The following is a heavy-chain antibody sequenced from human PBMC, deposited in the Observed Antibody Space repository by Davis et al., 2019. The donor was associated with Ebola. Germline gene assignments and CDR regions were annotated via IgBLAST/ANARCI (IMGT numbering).Heavy chain of an antibody. V-gene: IGHV4-59*01. J-gene: IGHJ4*02. CDR3: ARAERGYSYGY. Sequence: SETLSLTCALYGGSFSGYYWSWIRQPPGKGLEWIGYIYYSGSTNYNPSLKSRVTISVDTSKNQFSLKLSSVTAADTAVYYRARAERGYSYGYWGQGTLVTVSS. CDR2: IYYSGST. D-gene: IGHD5-18*01. CDR1: GGSFSGYY.